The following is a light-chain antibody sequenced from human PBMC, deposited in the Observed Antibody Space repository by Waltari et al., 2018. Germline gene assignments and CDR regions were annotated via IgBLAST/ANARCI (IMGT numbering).Light chain of an antibody. CDR2: WAS. J-gene: IGKJ4*01. Sequence: DIVMTQSPTSLSVSLGERATINCKSSPCVLYSSNNKKNYLAWYQQKSGQPPKLLIYWASTRESGVPDRFSGSGSGTDFTLTISSLQAEDMAVYYCQQYYSTPLTFGGGTKVEIK. V-gene: IGKV4-1*01. CDR1: PCVLYSSNNKKNY. CDR3: QQYYSTPLT.